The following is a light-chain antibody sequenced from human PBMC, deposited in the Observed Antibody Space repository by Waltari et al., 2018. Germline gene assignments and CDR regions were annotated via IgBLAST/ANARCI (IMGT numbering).Light chain of an antibody. J-gene: IGLJ2*01. V-gene: IGLV2-23*02. CDR2: VFT. CDR1: TSDVGTYNF. CDR3: CSYAGRDTYVI. Sequence: QSALTQPASVSGSPGQSITISCTGTTSDVGTYNFVSWYQQYPGKAPKLFIFVFTKRPSGVSIRFSASTSGNTASLTISGLQAEDEANYYCCSYAGRDTYVIFGEGTKVTVL.